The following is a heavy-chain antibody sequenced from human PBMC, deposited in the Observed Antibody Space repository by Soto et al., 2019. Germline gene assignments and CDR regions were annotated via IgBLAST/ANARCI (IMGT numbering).Heavy chain of an antibody. J-gene: IGHJ4*02. CDR3: ATLDCAGGSCFPFDH. CDR2: IWPGDSDT. CDR1: GYSFTSYW. Sequence: PGESLKISCKASGYSFTSYWIGWVRQMPGKGLEYMGIIWPGDSDTRYSPSFQGQVTMSVDKSINTAYLQWRSLNASDTAMYYCATLDCAGGSCFPFDHWGQGILVTVSS. V-gene: IGHV5-51*01. D-gene: IGHD2-15*01.